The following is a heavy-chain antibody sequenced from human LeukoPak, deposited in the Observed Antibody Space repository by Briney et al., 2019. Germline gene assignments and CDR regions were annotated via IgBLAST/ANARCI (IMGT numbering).Heavy chain of an antibody. D-gene: IGHD2-2*02. CDR1: GFSFTNYW. J-gene: IGHJ3*01. CDR2: IYPGDSDT. CDR3: AGHSFDTVDAFDV. V-gene: IGHV5-51*01. Sequence: GESLQISCKASGFSFTNYWIGWVRQMPGKGLEWMGIIYPGDSDTRYSPSFQGQVTISADKSSSTAYLQWRSLKASDTAMYYCAGHSFDTVDAFDVWGQGTMVIVSA.